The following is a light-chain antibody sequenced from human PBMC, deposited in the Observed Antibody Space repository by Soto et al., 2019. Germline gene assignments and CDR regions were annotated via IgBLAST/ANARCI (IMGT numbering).Light chain of an antibody. Sequence: DIRMTQSPSTLSASVGDRVTITCRASQGTTGWVAWYQQKPGKAPKLLIFDASILENGVPSRFSGSGSESEFTLAISSLQPDDFATYYWQQYASYPYTFGQRTKLEIK. CDR2: DAS. CDR3: QQYASYPYT. CDR1: QGTTGW. V-gene: IGKV1-5*01. J-gene: IGKJ2*01.